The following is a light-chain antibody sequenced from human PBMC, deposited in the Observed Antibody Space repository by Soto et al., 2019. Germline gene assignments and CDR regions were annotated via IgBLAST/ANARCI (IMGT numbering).Light chain of an antibody. CDR3: QQYNSYSQT. CDR1: QSISSW. J-gene: IGKJ1*01. Sequence: IQVTPSPSTLSASVGDRVTITCRATQSISSWLAWYQQKPGKAPKLLIYDASSLESGVPSRFSGSGSGTEFTLTVSSLQPDDFATYYCQQYNSYSQTFGQGTKVDIK. V-gene: IGKV1-5*01. CDR2: DAS.